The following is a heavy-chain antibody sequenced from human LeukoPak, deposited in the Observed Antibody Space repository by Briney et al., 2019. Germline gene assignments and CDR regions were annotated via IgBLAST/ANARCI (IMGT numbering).Heavy chain of an antibody. CDR2: ISGSSIYT. CDR3: ATVGSGYTMFDSFDF. Sequence: PGGSLRLSCAASGXSFSDYYMTWIRQAPGKGLEWVSYISGSSIYTNYADSVKGRFTISRDNAKNLVFLQMNSLRVEDTGVYYCATVGSGYTMFDSFDFWGQGTLVTVSS. J-gene: IGHJ4*02. D-gene: IGHD3-10*02. V-gene: IGHV3-11*06. CDR1: GXSFSDYY.